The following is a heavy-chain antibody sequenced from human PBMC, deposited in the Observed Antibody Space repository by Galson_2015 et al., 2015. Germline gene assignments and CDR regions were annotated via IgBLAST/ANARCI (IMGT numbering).Heavy chain of an antibody. CDR3: ARDALGYCSGGSCYRVDWFDP. CDR2: ISAYNGNT. Sequence: SVKVSYKASGYTFTSYGISWVRQAPGQGLEWMGWISAYNGNTNYAQKLQGRVTMTTDTSTSTAYVELRSLRSDDTAVYYCARDALGYCSGGSCYRVDWFDPWGQGTLVTVSS. D-gene: IGHD2-15*01. CDR1: GYTFTSYG. J-gene: IGHJ5*02. V-gene: IGHV1-18*04.